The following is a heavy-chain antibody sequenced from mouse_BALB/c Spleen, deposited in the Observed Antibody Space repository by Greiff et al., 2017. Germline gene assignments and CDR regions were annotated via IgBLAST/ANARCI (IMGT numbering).Heavy chain of an antibody. D-gene: IGHD2-4*01. CDR2: IWVDGST. CDR1: GFSLTSYG. V-gene: IGHV2-9*02. Sequence: VQLQESGPGLVAPSQSLSITCTVSGFSLTSYGVHWVRQPPGKGLEWLGVIWVDGSTNYNSALMSRLSISKDNSKSQVFLKMNSLQTDDTAMYYCARAVSTMITPWFAYWGQGTLVTVSA. CDR3: ARAVSTMITPWFAY. J-gene: IGHJ3*01.